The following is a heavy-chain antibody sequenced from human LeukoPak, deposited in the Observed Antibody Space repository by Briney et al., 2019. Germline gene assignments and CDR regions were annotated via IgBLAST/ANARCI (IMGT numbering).Heavy chain of an antibody. CDR1: GFTFSSYS. CDR3: ARWGNSDYYDSSGYPS. V-gene: IGHV3-48*04. J-gene: IGHJ5*02. CDR2: ISSSGSTI. D-gene: IGHD3-22*01. Sequence: PGGPLRLSCAASGFTFSSYSMSWIRQAPGKGLEWVSYISSSGSTIYYADSVKGRFTISRDNAKNSLYLQMNSLRAEDTAVYYCARWGNSDYYDSSGYPSWGQGTLVTVSS.